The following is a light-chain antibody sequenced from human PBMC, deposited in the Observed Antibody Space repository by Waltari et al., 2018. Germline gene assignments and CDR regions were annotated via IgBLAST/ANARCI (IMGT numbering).Light chain of an antibody. CDR1: SCDAGGYHF. J-gene: IGLJ3*02. CDR2: EVN. V-gene: IGLV2-14*01. Sequence: QSALTQPASATGSPGHSITISCPGPSCDAGGYHFVYWYQQPPGNAPILIIFEVNNRPSVVSDRFSCSKSGNTASLTISGLHAEDEADYYCSSYTNSNTWVFGGGTKLTVL. CDR3: SSYTNSNTWV.